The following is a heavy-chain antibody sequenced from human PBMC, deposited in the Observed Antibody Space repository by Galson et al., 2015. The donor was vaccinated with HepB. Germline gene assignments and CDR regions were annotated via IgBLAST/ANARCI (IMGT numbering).Heavy chain of an antibody. J-gene: IGHJ6*02. CDR1: GFTFSSFD. D-gene: IGHD3-3*01. Sequence: SLRLSCAVSGFTFSSFDMHWVRQAPGRGLEWVAVISHDGDKEYFADSVKGRFTISRDNSKNTLYLQMNSLRDEDTAMYYCARVQLRFLEWIPTGGMDVWGRGTTVTVSS. CDR3: ARVQLRFLEWIPTGGMDV. CDR2: ISHDGDKE. V-gene: IGHV3-30*04.